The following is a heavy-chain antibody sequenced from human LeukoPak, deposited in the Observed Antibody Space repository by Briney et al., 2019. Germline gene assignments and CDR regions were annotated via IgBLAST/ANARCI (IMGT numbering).Heavy chain of an antibody. CDR1: GGSIRSSSYY. J-gene: IGHJ5*02. CDR2: GHYSACT. Sequence: PSETLSLTSTVPGGSIRSSSYYWASIRHPPGKCLEWIATGHYSACTFYNPCLNSRLTLYIDTSKNLFSLQVTSVTAADTGMYYCVRGQGAFGGYEWANGFDPWGQGTLVSVPS. CDR3: VRGQGAFGGYEWANGFDP. D-gene: IGHD5-12*01. V-gene: IGHV4-39*02.